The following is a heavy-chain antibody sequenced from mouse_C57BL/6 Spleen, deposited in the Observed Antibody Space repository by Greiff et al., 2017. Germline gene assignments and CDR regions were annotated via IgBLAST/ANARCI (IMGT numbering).Heavy chain of an antibody. J-gene: IGHJ2*01. Sequence: VKLMESGPELVKPGASVKISCKASGYAFSSSWLNWVKQRPGKGHEWIGRIYPGDGDTTYNGKFKGKATRTADKSSSTTYMQYSSLTCENSAVYFCARWGTSAYFDHWGQGTTLTVSS. D-gene: IGHD3-1*01. CDR1: GYAFSSSW. CDR2: IYPGDGDT. V-gene: IGHV1-82*01. CDR3: ARWGTSAYFDH.